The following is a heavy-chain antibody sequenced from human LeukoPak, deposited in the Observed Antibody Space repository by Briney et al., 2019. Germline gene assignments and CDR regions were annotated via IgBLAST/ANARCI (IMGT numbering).Heavy chain of an antibody. D-gene: IGHD2-15*01. CDR1: GYTFTGYY. CDR2: INPNSGGT. V-gene: IGHV1-2*02. Sequence: ASVKVSCKASGYTFTGYYMHWVRQAPGQGLEWMGWINPNSGGTNYAQKFQGRVTMTRDTSISTAYMELSRLRSDDTAVYYCATGVVVVAAFFDYWGQGNLVTVSS. CDR3: ATGVVVVAAFFDY. J-gene: IGHJ4*02.